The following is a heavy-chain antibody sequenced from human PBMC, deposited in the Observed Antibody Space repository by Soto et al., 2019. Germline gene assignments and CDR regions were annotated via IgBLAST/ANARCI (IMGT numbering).Heavy chain of an antibody. CDR2: INHSGST. J-gene: IGHJ6*02. Sequence: SDTVSLTCAVYGGSFSGYYWSWIRQPPGKGLEWIGEINHSGSTNYNPSLKSRVTISVDTSKNQFSLKLSSVTAADTAVYYCARNPPVTIFGVATAYYGMDVWGQGTTVTV. CDR1: GGSFSGYY. CDR3: ARNPPVTIFGVATAYYGMDV. D-gene: IGHD3-3*01. V-gene: IGHV4-34*01.